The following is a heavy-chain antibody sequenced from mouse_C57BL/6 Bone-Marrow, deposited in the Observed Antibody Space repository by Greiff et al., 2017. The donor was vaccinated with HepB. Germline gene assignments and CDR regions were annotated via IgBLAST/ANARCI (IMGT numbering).Heavy chain of an antibody. CDR3: ARLSYYSNYGSMDY. D-gene: IGHD2-5*01. J-gene: IGHJ4*01. CDR1: GYTFTNYW. V-gene: IGHV1-63*01. CDR2: IYPGGGYT. Sequence: VQLQQSGAELVRPGTSVKMSCKASGYTFTNYWIGWAKQRPGHGLEWIGDIYPGGGYTNYNEKFKGKATLTADKSSSTAYMQFSSLTSEDSAISYCARLSYYSNYGSMDYWGEGTPVTVSS.